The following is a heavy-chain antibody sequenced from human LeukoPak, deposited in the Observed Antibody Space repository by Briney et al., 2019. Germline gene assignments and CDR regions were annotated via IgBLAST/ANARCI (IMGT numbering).Heavy chain of an antibody. CDR3: AEGTTG. V-gene: IGHV3-7*01. J-gene: IGHJ1*01. D-gene: IGHD1-1*01. CDR1: GLTLSRYW. Sequence: GGSLRLSCAASGLTLSRYWMTWVRQAPGKGLEWVANINQDGNKKYFVDSVKGRFTISRDNAKNSLYLQMNSLRVEDTAVYYCAEGTTGWGQGTLVTVSS. CDR2: INQDGNKK.